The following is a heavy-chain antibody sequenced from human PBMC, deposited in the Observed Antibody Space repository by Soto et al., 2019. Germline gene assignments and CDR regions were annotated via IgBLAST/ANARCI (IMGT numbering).Heavy chain of an antibody. CDR1: GFTFSSYS. Sequence: EVQLVESGGGLVKPGGSLRLSCAASGFTFSSYSMNWVRQAPGKGLEWVSSISSSSYIYYADSVKGRFTISRDNAKNSLYLQMNSLRAEDTAVYYCARDIGYCSGGSCSWGDYWGQGTLVTVSS. V-gene: IGHV3-21*01. CDR3: ARDIGYCSGGSCSWGDY. CDR2: ISSSSYI. D-gene: IGHD2-15*01. J-gene: IGHJ4*02.